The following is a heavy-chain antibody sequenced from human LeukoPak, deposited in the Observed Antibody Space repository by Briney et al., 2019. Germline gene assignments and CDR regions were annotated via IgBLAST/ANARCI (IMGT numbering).Heavy chain of an antibody. J-gene: IGHJ4*02. D-gene: IGHD3-16*02. CDR2: IYHSGST. CDR1: GGSISSGGYS. Sequence: SQTLSLTCAVSGGSISSGGYSWSWIRQPPGKGLEWIGYIYHSGSTYYNPSLKSRDTISVDRSKNQFSLKLSSVTAADTAVYYCAREGGGDPDYWGQGTLVTVSS. CDR3: AREGGGDPDY. V-gene: IGHV4-30-2*01.